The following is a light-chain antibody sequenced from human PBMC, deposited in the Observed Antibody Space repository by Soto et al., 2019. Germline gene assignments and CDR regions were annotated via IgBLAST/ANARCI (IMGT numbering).Light chain of an antibody. J-gene: IGLJ1*01. CDR2: DVS. CDR1: SSDVGGYNY. CDR3: SSYTRSSTLEV. V-gene: IGLV2-14*01. Sequence: QSALTQPASVSGSPGQSITISCTGTSSDVGGYNYVSWYQQHPGKAPKLMIYDVSNRPSGVSNRFSGSKSGNTASLTISGLQSEDEADYYCSSYTRSSTLEVCGPGTKVTVL.